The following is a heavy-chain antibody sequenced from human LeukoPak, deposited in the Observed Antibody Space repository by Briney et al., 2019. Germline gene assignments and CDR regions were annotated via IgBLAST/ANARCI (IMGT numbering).Heavy chain of an antibody. J-gene: IGHJ4*02. V-gene: IGHV3-21*01. D-gene: IGHD2-15*01. CDR2: ISSSSSYI. CDR3: ARVMVGAVQV. CDR1: GFTFSSYS. Sequence: GGSLRLSCAAPGFTFSSYSMNWVRQAPGKGLEWVSSISSSSSYIYYADSVKGRFTISRDNAKNSLYLQMNSLRAEDTAVYYCARVMVGAVQVWGQGTLVTVSS.